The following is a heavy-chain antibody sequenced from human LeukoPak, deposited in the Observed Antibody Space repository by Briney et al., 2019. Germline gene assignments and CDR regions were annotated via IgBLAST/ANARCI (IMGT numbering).Heavy chain of an antibody. D-gene: IGHD1-1*01. Sequence: GGSLRLSCAASGFSFSAYWMHWVRHAPGKGVGWVSRINNEGSGTDYSDALKGLFPISRVNVENTLYLQMNSLSADDTAMYYCVRYDVEARRFDYWGQGTLVTVSS. CDR2: INNEGSGT. CDR3: VRYDVEARRFDY. CDR1: GFSFSAYW. V-gene: IGHV3-74*01. J-gene: IGHJ4*02.